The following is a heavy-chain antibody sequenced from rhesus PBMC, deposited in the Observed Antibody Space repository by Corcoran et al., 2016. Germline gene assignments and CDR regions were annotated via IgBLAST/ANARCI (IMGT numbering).Heavy chain of an antibody. D-gene: IGHD3-3*01. Sequence: QVQLQESGPGLVKPSETLSLTCAVSGGSISGGYDWSWVRQPPGKGLEWIGYIYGSSGSTNSNPSLKNRVTISKDTSKNQFSLNLNSVTAADTAIYYCARNYNFWSSYYSFDSWGQGVLVTVSS. J-gene: IGHJ4*01. CDR2: IYGSSGST. CDR1: GGSISGGYD. CDR3: ARNYNFWSSYYSFDS. V-gene: IGHV4-76*01.